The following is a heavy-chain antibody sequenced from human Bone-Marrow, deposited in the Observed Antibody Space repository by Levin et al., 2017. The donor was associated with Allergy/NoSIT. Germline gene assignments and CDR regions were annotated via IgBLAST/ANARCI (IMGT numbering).Heavy chain of an antibody. Sequence: GGSLRLSCAASGFTFSSYAMHWVRQAPGKGLEWVAVISYDGSNKYYADSVKGRFTISRDNSKNTLYLQMNSLRAEDTAVYYCARDRSYVSYFDYWGQGTLVTVSS. V-gene: IGHV3-30-3*01. D-gene: IGHD3-16*01. CDR2: ISYDGSNK. CDR3: ARDRSYVSYFDY. CDR1: GFTFSSYA. J-gene: IGHJ4*02.